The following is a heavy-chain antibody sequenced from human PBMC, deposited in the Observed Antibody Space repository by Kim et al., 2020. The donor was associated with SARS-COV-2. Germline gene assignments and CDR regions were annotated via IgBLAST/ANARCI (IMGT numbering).Heavy chain of an antibody. J-gene: IGHJ5*02. CDR3: AKGGGQGPKYYGSASYYKEGGFDP. Sequence: GGSLRLSCAASGFTFDDYAMHWVRQAPGKGLEWVSGISWNSGSIGYADSVKGRFTISRDNAKNSLYLLMNSLRAEGTALYYCAKGGGQGPKYYGSASYYKEGGFDPWGQGSLVTVSS. D-gene: IGHD3-10*01. CDR1: GFTFDDYA. V-gene: IGHV3-9*01. CDR2: ISWNSGSI.